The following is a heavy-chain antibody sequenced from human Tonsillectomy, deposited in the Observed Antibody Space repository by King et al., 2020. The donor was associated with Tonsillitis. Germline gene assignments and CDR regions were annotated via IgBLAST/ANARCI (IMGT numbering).Heavy chain of an antibody. Sequence: VQLQESGPGLVKPSQTLSLTCTVSGGSVSSGSYYWSWIRQPAGKGLEWIGRLYTSGSTNYNPPLNSRITMSLDTSKNQFSLKLSSVTAADTAVYYCAGDVYLGYCSGTSCEYWFDPWGQGILVTVSS. D-gene: IGHD2-2*01. CDR1: GGSVSSGSYY. CDR2: LYTSGST. CDR3: AGDVYLGYCSGTSCEYWFDP. V-gene: IGHV4-61*02. J-gene: IGHJ5*02.